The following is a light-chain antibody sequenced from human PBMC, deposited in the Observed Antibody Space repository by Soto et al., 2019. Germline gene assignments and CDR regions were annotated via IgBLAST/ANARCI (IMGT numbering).Light chain of an antibody. Sequence: QSALTQPASVSGSPGQSITISCTGTRSDVGGYNSVSWYQQHPGKAPKLMIYDVSNRPSGFSNRFSGSQSGNTASLTISGLQAEDEADYYCTSYTSSSTWVFGGGTKVTVL. V-gene: IGLV2-14*01. J-gene: IGLJ3*02. CDR3: TSYTSSSTWV. CDR2: DVS. CDR1: RSDVGGYNS.